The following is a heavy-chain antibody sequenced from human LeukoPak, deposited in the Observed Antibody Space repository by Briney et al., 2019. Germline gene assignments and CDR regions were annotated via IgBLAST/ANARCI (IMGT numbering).Heavy chain of an antibody. CDR3: VRDTGTSEYYFDY. CDR1: GFTFSDAW. CDR2: ISSDGSST. Sequence: GGSLRLSCAASGFTFSDAWMSWVRQAPGKGLVWVSRISSDGSSTSYADFVKGRFTISRDNAKNTLYLQMNSLRAEDTAVYYCVRDTGTSEYYFDYWGQGTLVTVSS. V-gene: IGHV3-74*01. D-gene: IGHD2-8*02. J-gene: IGHJ4*02.